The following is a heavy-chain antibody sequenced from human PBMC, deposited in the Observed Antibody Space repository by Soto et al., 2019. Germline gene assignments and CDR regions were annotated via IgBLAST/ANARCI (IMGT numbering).Heavy chain of an antibody. D-gene: IGHD2-2*01. V-gene: IGHV2-5*02. J-gene: IGHJ5*01. CDR1: GFSLSTSGVA. Sequence: QITLKESGPTLVKPTQTLTLTCTFSGFSLSTSGVAVGWIRQPPGKALEWLALIYWDDDERYSPSLKTRLTVTKDSPKAPVFLTMTTMDPLHTATYCCANKRADCIGTDCYHWFDSWCQGTLVTVSS. CDR2: IYWDDDE. CDR3: ANKRADCIGTDCYHWFDS.